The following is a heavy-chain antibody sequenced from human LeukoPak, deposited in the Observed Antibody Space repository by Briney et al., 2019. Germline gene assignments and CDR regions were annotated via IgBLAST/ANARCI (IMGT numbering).Heavy chain of an antibody. CDR3: AKDPGIAVAGYFDY. Sequence: PGGSLRLSCAASGFTFSSYGMHWVRQAPGKGLEWVAFIRYDGSNKYYADSVKGRFTISRDNSKNTLYLQMNSLRAEDTALYYCAKDPGIAVAGYFDYWGQGTLVTVSS. J-gene: IGHJ4*02. CDR1: GFTFSSYG. V-gene: IGHV3-30*02. D-gene: IGHD6-19*01. CDR2: IRYDGSNK.